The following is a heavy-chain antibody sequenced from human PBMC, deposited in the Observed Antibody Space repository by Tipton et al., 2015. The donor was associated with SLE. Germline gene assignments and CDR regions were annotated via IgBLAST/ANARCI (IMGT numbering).Heavy chain of an antibody. V-gene: IGHV4-4*07. Sequence: TLSLTCSVSGGSISSNYWIWIRQAAGKGLEYIGRIYATGSTSYNPSLRGRVSVSLDTSKNQFSLTLSSVTAADTAVYYCAGHKMGYYDLGGYWSQGRTWTDTWGQGTLVTVSS. CDR1: GGSISSNY. J-gene: IGHJ5*02. CDR3: AGHKMGYYDLGGYWSQGRTWTDT. CDR2: IYATGST. D-gene: IGHD3-22*01.